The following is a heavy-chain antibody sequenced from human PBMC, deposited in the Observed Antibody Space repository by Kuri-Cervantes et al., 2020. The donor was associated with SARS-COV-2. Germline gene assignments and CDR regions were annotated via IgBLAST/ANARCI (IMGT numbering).Heavy chain of an antibody. CDR2: FKSKAAGGTT. J-gene: IGHJ4*02. CDR1: GYSISSGYY. Sequence: ETLSLTCTVSGYSISSGYYWGWIRQPPGKGLEWIGRFKSKAAGGTTVYAPPVQGRFTISRDDSRNTLYLQMNSLKIEDTGVYYCATGTTSGWYRRDFDFWGLGTLVTVSS. CDR3: ATGTTSGWYRRDFDF. D-gene: IGHD6-19*01. V-gene: IGHV3-15*01.